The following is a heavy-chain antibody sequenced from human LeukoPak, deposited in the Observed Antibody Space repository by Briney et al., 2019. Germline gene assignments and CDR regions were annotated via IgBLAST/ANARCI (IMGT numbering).Heavy chain of an antibody. CDR2: INHSGST. CDR3: AGGPKYYYDSSGYGRSGYDY. CDR1: GGSFSGYY. V-gene: IGHV4-34*01. J-gene: IGHJ4*02. Sequence: PSETLSLTCAVYGGSFSGYYWSWIRQPPGKGLEWIGEINHSGSTNYNPSLKSRVTISVDTSKNQFSLKLSSVTAADTAVYYCAGGPKYYYDSSGYGRSGYDYWGQGTLVTVSS. D-gene: IGHD3-22*01.